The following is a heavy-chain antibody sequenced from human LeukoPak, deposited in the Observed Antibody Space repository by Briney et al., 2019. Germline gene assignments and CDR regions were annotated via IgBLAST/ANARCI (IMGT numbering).Heavy chain of an antibody. Sequence: PSETLSLTCTVSGGSISDYYWSWVRQPAGKGLEWIGRIHISGTTYYNPSLKSRFTMSIDTSKNQFSLKLSSVTAADMAVYYCARDDGIAAAGTGGVDYWGQGTLVTVSS. CDR3: ARDDGIAAAGTGGVDY. J-gene: IGHJ4*02. CDR2: IHISGTT. D-gene: IGHD6-13*01. CDR1: GGSISDYY. V-gene: IGHV4-4*07.